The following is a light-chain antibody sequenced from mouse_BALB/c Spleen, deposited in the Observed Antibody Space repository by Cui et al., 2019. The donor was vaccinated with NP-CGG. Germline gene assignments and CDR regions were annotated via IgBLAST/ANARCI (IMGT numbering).Light chain of an antibody. V-gene: IGLV1*01. CDR2: GTN. CDR1: TGAVTTSNY. CDR3: ALWYSNHWV. J-gene: IGLJ1*01. Sequence: AVVPQEPALTPSPGETVTLTCRSSTGAVTTSNYANWVQEKPDHLFTGLIGGTNNRAPGVPARFSGSLIGDKAALTITGAQTEDEAIYFCALWYSNHWVFGGGTKLTVL.